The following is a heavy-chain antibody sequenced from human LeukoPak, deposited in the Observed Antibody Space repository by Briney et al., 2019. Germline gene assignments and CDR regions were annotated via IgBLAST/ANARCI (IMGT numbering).Heavy chain of an antibody. J-gene: IGHJ4*02. CDR3: AREVPYYYDSSGYSYYFDY. D-gene: IGHD3-22*01. CDR2: IYYSGST. Sequence: SETLSLTRTVSGGSISSYYWSWIRQPPGKGLEWIGYIYYSGSTNYNPSLKSRVTISVDTSKNQFSLKLSSVTAADTAVYYCAREVPYYYDSSGYSYYFDYWGQGTLVTVSS. V-gene: IGHV4-59*01. CDR1: GGSISSYY.